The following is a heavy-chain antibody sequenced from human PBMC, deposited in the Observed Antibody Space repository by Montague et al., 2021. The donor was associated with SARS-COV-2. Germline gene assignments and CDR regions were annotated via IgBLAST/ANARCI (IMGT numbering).Heavy chain of an antibody. CDR3: ARDRWDRNGMDV. D-gene: IGHD5-24*01. Sequence: SLRLSCAASGFPFSSYSMNLFRQAPVKGLEWVSYISSSSSTIYYADSVKVRFTISRDHAKNSLYLQMHSLRDEATAVYYCARDRWDRNGMDVWGQGTTVTVSS. CDR2: ISSSSSTI. J-gene: IGHJ6*02. CDR1: GFPFSSYS. V-gene: IGHV3-48*02.